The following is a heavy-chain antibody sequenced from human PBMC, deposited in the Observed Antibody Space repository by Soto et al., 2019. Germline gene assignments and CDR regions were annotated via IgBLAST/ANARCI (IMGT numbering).Heavy chain of an antibody. J-gene: IGHJ4*02. V-gene: IGHV1-46*01. CDR3: ARVGSQMIVAAPVYWDS. CDR2: INPSGDRT. CDR1: GYTFSSYY. D-gene: IGHD5-12*01. Sequence: QVQVVQSGAEEKKPGASVKVSCKASGYTFSSYYMHWVRQAPGQGLEWMGVINPSGDRTNYAQKFQGRVTMTGDTSTVTVYLEVPSVRAEDTAVYYCARVGSQMIVAAPVYWDSWGQGTLVTFSS.